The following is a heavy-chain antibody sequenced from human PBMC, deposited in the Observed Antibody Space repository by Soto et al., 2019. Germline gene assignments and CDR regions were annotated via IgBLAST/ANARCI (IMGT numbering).Heavy chain of an antibody. J-gene: IGHJ5*02. D-gene: IGHD3-22*01. CDR2: INAGNGNT. CDR3: ARAIRITMINWFDP. CDR1: GYTFTSYA. Sequence: ASVKVSCKASGYTFTSYAMHWVRQAPGQRLEWMGWINAGNGNTKYSQKFQGRVTITRDTSASTAYMELSSLRSEDTAVYFCARAIRITMINWFDPWGQGTLVTVSS. V-gene: IGHV1-3*01.